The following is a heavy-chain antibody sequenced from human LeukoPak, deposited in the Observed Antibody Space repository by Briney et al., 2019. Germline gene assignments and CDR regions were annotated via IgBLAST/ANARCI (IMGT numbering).Heavy chain of an antibody. CDR2: IRYDGSNK. CDR3: AKDHGDAFDI. V-gene: IGHV3-30*02. J-gene: IGHJ3*02. D-gene: IGHD5-24*01. Sequence: PGGSLRLSCAASGFTFSSYGMHWVRQAPGKGLEWAAFIRYDGSNKYYADSVKGRFTISRDNSKNTLYLQMNSLRAEDTAVYYCAKDHGDAFDIWGQGTMVTVSS. CDR1: GFTFSSYG.